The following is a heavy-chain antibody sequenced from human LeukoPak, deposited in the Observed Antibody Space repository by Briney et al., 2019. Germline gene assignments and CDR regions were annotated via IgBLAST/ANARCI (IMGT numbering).Heavy chain of an antibody. D-gene: IGHD2-15*01. V-gene: IGHV4-59*01. CDR2: IYYSGST. CDR1: GGSISSYY. CDR3: ARLGYCSGGSCYDYYYYMDV. J-gene: IGHJ6*03. Sequence: SETLSLTCTVSGGSISSYYWSWIRQPPGKGLEWIGYIYYSGSTNYNPSLKSRVTISVDTSKNQFSLKLSSVTAADTAVYYCARLGYCSGGSCYDYYYYMDVWGKGTTVTVSS.